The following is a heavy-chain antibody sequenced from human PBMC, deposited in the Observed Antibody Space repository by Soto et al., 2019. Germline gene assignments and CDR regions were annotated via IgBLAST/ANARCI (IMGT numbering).Heavy chain of an antibody. Sequence: PSETLSLTCTVSGATISSGGYYWSWIRQHPGKGLEWIGYIYYSGITYYNPSLKSRVTISVDTSENQFSLTLSSVTAADTAVYYCARVGAELATVCYFNYWGRGYRVAVSS. CDR3: ARVGAELATVCYFNY. CDR2: IYYSGIT. J-gene: IGHJ4*02. V-gene: IGHV4-31*03. CDR1: GATISSGGYY. D-gene: IGHD2-15*01.